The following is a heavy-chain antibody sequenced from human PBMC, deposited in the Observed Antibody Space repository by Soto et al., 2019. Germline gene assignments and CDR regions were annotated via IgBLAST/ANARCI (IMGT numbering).Heavy chain of an antibody. V-gene: IGHV4-39*01. CDR2: IYYSGST. CDR3: ARHDSPYRSGSHFDY. Sequence: KPSETLSLTCTVSGGSISSSSYYWGWIRQPPGKGLEWIGSIYYSGSTYYNPSLKSRVTISVDTSKNQFSLKLSSVTAADTAVYYCARHDSPYRSGSHFDYWGQGTLVTVSS. CDR1: GGSISSSSYY. D-gene: IGHD1-26*01. J-gene: IGHJ4*02.